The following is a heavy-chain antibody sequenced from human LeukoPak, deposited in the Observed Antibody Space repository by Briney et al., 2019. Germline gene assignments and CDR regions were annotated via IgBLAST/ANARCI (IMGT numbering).Heavy chain of an antibody. CDR1: GGTFSSYA. V-gene: IGHV1-69*05. Sequence: ASVKVSCKASGGTFSSYAISWVRQAPGQELEWMGGIIPIFGTANYAQKFQGRVTITTDESTSTAYMELSSLRSEDTAVYYCAREVGSSSGSGWFDPWGQGTLVTVSS. J-gene: IGHJ5*02. CDR3: AREVGSSSGSGWFDP. CDR2: IIPIFGTA. D-gene: IGHD6-6*01.